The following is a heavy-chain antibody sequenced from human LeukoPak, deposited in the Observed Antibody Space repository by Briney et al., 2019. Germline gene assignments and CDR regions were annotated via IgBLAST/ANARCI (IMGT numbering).Heavy chain of an antibody. D-gene: IGHD2-8*01. J-gene: IGHJ4*02. Sequence: GGSLRLSCATSGFTVSSNYMSWVRQAPGKGLEWVSLIYNGGSTYYAESVKGRFTISRDNSKNTLYLQMNSLRGEDTALYYCAKDLAGCSDSWGQGTLVTVSS. CDR2: IYNGGST. CDR3: AKDLAGCSDS. CDR1: GFTVSSNY. V-gene: IGHV3-53*01.